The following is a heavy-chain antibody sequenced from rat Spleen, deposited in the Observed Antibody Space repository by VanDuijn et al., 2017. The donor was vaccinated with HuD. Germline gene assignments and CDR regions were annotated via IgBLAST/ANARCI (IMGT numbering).Heavy chain of an antibody. CDR1: GFSLSNYG. D-gene: IGHD1-7*01. CDR2: ISSDGTT. V-gene: IGHV2S8*01. J-gene: IGHJ2*01. Sequence: QVQLKESGPGLVKPSLTLSLTCTVSGFSLSNYGVSWVRQPPGKGLEWITAISSDGTTYYNSPLKSQLSISRYTTKSQVFLKMNSLQTEDTAIYFCIRERYGNPASYYFDYWGQGVMVTVSS. CDR3: IRERYGNPASYYFDY.